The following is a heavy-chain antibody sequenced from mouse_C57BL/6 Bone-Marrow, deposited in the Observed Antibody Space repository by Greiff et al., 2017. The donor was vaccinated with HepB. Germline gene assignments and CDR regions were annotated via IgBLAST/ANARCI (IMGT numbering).Heavy chain of an antibody. Sequence: QVQLQQSGAELARPGASVKLSCKASGYTFTSYGISWVKQRTGQGLEWIGEIYPRSGNTYYNEKFKGKATLTADKSASTAYMELRSLTSEDSAVYFCAREFYYYGSRFAYWGQGTLVTVSA. CDR3: AREFYYYGSRFAY. CDR1: GYTFTSYG. J-gene: IGHJ3*01. V-gene: IGHV1-81*01. CDR2: IYPRSGNT. D-gene: IGHD1-1*01.